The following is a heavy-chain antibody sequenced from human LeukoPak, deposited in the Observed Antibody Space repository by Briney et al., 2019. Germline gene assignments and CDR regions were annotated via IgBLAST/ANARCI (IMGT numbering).Heavy chain of an antibody. CDR1: SGSINSYY. Sequence: SETLSLTCTVSSGSINSYYWGWVRQPAGRGLEWIGRIYTTGNTNYNPSLKSRLTMSVDTSKRQFSLNLRSVAAADTAIYYCARHGYTASHYFLDYWSQGILVTVPS. D-gene: IGHD3-16*01. J-gene: IGHJ4*02. CDR2: IYTTGNT. V-gene: IGHV4-4*07. CDR3: ARHGYTASHYFLDY.